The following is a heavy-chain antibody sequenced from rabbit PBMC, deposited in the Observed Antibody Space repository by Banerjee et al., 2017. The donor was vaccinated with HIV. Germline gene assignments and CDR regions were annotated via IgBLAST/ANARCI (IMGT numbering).Heavy chain of an antibody. CDR3: ARSIDIDAAYNAFNL. D-gene: IGHD6-1*01. Sequence: KESGGGLVKPGASLTLTCKASGFSFSSGYDMSWVRQAPGKGLEWIACIYAGGSGSIGYATWAKGRFTISKTSSTTVTLQMTSLTVADTATYFCARSIDIDAAYNAFNLWGQGTLVTV. V-gene: IGHV1S40*01. J-gene: IGHJ4*01. CDR1: GFSFSSGYD. CDR2: IYAGGSGSI.